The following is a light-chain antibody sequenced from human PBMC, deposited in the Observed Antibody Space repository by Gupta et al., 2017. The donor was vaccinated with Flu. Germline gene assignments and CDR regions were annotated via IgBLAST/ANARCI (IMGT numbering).Light chain of an antibody. J-gene: IGKJ4*01. CDR2: AAS. CDR1: QSVSSY. Sequence: DIRLTQSPSSLSASVGDRVTITCRASQSVSSYLNWYQQTSGKAPRLLIYAASNLYSGVPSRFSGGGSGTDYTLTISSLQPEDFATYYCQQSYTTTFGGGTKIEIK. V-gene: IGKV1-39*01. CDR3: QQSYTTT.